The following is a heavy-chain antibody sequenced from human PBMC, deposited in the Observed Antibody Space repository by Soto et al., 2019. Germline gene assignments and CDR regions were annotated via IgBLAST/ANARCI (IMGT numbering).Heavy chain of an antibody. CDR1: GCTFSSYA. J-gene: IGHJ3*02. V-gene: IGHV3-30-3*01. CDR2: ISYDGSNK. CDR3: ARDRERFGAFDI. Sequence: PGGSLRICCAASGCTFSSYALNWVRKAPGKGLEWVAVISYDGSNKYYADSVKGRFTISRDNSKNTLYLQMNSLRAEDTAVYYCARDRERFGAFDIWGQGTMVTVSS. D-gene: IGHD3-16*01.